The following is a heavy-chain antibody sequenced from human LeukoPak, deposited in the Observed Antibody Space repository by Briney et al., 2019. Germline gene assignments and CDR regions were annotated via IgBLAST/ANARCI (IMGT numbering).Heavy chain of an antibody. CDR1: GYTFTAYY. V-gene: IGHV1-2*02. CDR2: INPNTDGT. CDR3: ATQPGAAGARGDWFDP. D-gene: IGHD6-13*01. Sequence: GASVKVSCKASGYTFTAYYIHWVRQAPGQGLEWMGWINPNTDGTDYAQKFQGGVTMTRDTSISTAYMELSSLRSDDTAVYYCATQPGAAGARGDWFDPWGQGTLVTVSS. J-gene: IGHJ5*02.